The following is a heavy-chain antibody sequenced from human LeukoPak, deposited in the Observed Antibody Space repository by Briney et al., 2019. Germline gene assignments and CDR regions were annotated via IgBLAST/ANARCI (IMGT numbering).Heavy chain of an antibody. Sequence: QTGGSLRLSCAASGFTVSSNYMSWVRQAPGKGLEWVSTIYSGGGTYYVDSVKGRFTVSRDNSKNTLYLQMNSLRAEDTAVYYCAKDLAGYCSSTSCYNFDYWGQGTLVTVSS. CDR1: GFTVSSNY. CDR3: AKDLAGYCSSTSCYNFDY. J-gene: IGHJ4*02. CDR2: IYSGGGT. D-gene: IGHD2-2*01. V-gene: IGHV3-66*01.